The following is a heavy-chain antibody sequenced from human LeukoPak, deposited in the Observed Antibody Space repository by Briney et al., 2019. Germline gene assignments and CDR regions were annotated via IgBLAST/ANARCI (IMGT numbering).Heavy chain of an antibody. CDR3: ARVDRAISTTGTLGD. CDR2: TYYRSKWYN. J-gene: IGHJ4*02. D-gene: IGHD6-13*01. Sequence: SRTLSLTCAISGDSVSNNYAAWNWIRRSPSRGLEWLGRTYYRSKWYNDYAVSVKSRITIKPDTSKNQFSLQLNSVTPEDTAVYYCARVDRAISTTGTLGDWGQGTLVTVSS. CDR1: GDSVSNNYAA. V-gene: IGHV6-1*01.